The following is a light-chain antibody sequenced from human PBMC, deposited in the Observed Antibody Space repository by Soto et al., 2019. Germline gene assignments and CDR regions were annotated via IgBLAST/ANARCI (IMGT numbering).Light chain of an antibody. CDR3: QLYNSSLWT. CDR2: DAS. Sequence: DIQMTQSPSTLSASVGDRVTITCRASQNINSWLAWYQQKPGKAPKLLIYDASTLESGVPSRFSGSGSGTEFTLTISRLQPDDFATYCCQLYNSSLWTFGQGNKVEIK. CDR1: QNINSW. V-gene: IGKV1-5*01. J-gene: IGKJ1*01.